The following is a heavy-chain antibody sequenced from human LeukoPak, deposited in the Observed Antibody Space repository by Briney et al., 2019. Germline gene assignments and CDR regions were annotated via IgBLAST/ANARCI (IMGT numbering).Heavy chain of an antibody. CDR3: ADYDFWSGYYLN. D-gene: IGHD3-3*01. CDR1: GGTFISYA. Sequence: SVKVSCKASGGTFISYAISWVRQAPGQGLEWMGGIIPIFGTANYAQKFQGRVTITTDESTSTAYMEPSSLRSEDTAVYYCADYDFWSGYYLNWGQGTLVTVS. CDR2: IIPIFGTA. V-gene: IGHV1-69*05. J-gene: IGHJ4*02.